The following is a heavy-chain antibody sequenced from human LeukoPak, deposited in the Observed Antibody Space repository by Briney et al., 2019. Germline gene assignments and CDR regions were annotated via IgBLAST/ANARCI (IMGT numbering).Heavy chain of an antibody. V-gene: IGHV4-38-2*01. CDR1: AYSLSRGYY. Sequence: SETLSLTCAVSAYSLSRGYYWGWIRQPPGKGLEWIGSIYHSGSTYYNPSLKSRVTISVDTSKNQFSLKLSSVTAADTAVYYCARAKGRYYYDSSGYYYEGDFDYWGQGTLVTVSS. CDR3: ARAKGRYYYDSSGYYYEGDFDY. CDR2: IYHSGST. J-gene: IGHJ4*02. D-gene: IGHD3-22*01.